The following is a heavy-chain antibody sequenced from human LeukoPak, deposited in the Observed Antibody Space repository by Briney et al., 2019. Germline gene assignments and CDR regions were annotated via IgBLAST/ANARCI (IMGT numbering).Heavy chain of an antibody. CDR1: GYTFTSYD. D-gene: IGHD2-2*01. CDR2: INPNSGGT. V-gene: IGHV1-2*02. CDR3: ARAHRKIGGIVVVPAANY. J-gene: IGHJ4*02. Sequence: ASVKVSRKASGYTFTSYDINWVRQATGQGLEWMGWINPNSGGTNYAQKFQGRVTMTRDTSISTAYMELSRLRSDDTAVYYCARAHRKIGGIVVVPAANYWGQGTLVTVSS.